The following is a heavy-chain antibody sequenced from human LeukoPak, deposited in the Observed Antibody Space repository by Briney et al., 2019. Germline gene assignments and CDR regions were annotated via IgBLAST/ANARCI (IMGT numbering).Heavy chain of an antibody. CDR3: ARLYGTYPGWFDP. D-gene: IGHD4-17*01. CDR1: GFTFSSYG. V-gene: IGHV3-33*01. J-gene: IGHJ5*02. CDR2: IWYDGSNK. Sequence: GGSLRLSCAASGFTFSSYGMHWVRQAPAKGLEWVAVIWYDGSNKYYADSVKGRFTISRDNSKNTLYLQMNSLRAEDTAVYYCARLYGTYPGWFDPWGQGTLVTVSS.